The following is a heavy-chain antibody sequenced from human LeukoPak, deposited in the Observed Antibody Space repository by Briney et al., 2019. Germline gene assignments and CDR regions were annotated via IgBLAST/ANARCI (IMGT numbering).Heavy chain of an antibody. V-gene: IGHV4-61*01. CDR3: ARASHDYPVLSWFDP. CDR1: GGSISSSSYY. Sequence: SETLSLTCTVSGGSISSSSYYWSWVRQPPGKGLEWIGYIYYSGSTNYNPSLKSRVTISVDTSKNQFSLKLSSVTAAATAVYYCARASHDYPVLSWFDPWGQGTLVTVSS. J-gene: IGHJ5*02. CDR2: IYYSGST. D-gene: IGHD4-11*01.